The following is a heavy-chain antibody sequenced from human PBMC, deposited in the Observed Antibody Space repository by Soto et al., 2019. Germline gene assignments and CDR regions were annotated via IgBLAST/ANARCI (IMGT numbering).Heavy chain of an antibody. Sequence: QVQLVRSGAEVKKPGSSVKVSCKASGNTFSSYAISWVRQAPGQGLEWMGGIIPIFGTTNYAQKFQGRVTITADESISTTYIELSSLISEDTAVYYCARCSGGSWNWFDPWGQGTLVTVSS. J-gene: IGHJ5*02. CDR2: IIPIFGTT. CDR3: ARCSGGSWNWFDP. V-gene: IGHV1-69*12. CDR1: GNTFSSYA. D-gene: IGHD6-25*01.